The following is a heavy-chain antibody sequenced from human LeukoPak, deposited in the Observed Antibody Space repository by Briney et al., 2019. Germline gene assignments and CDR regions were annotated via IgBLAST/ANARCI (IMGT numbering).Heavy chain of an antibody. V-gene: IGHV1-2*02. CDR1: GYTFTGHY. Sequence: GASVEVPCKASGYTFTGHYMHWVRQAPGQGPEWMGWINPNNGGTNCAQKFQGRVTMTRGTSISTAYMELSRLRSDDTAVYYCARGYALYSGRYIDFDYWGQGTLVTVSS. J-gene: IGHJ4*02. CDR3: ARGYALYSGRYIDFDY. D-gene: IGHD1-26*01. CDR2: INPNNGGT.